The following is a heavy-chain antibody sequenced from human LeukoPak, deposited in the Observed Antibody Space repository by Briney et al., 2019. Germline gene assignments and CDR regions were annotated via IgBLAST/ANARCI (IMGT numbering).Heavy chain of an antibody. CDR1: GGTFSSYA. D-gene: IGHD2-2*01. CDR3: ARSSYCSSTSCYAGRDWFDP. V-gene: IGHV1-69*06. Sequence: SVKVSCKASGGTFSSYAISWVRQAPGQGLEWMGGIIPILGTANYAQKFQGRVTITADKSTSTAYMELSSLRSEDTAVYYCARSSYCSSTSCYAGRDWFDPWGQGTLVTVSS. CDR2: IIPILGTA. J-gene: IGHJ5*02.